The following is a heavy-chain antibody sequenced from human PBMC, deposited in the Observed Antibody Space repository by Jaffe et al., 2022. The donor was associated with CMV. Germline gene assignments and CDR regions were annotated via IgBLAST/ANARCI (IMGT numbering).Heavy chain of an antibody. CDR3: ARHTYYYDSSGYCPIFDY. V-gene: IGHV4-39*01. CDR1: GGSISSSSYY. D-gene: IGHD3-22*01. J-gene: IGHJ4*02. Sequence: QLQLQESGPGLVKPSETLSLTCTVSGGSISSSSYYWGWIRQPPGKGLEWIGSIYYSGSTYYNPSLKSRVTISVDTSKNQFSLKLSSVTAADTAVYYCARHTYYYDSSGYCPIFDYWGQGTLVTVSS. CDR2: IYYSGST.